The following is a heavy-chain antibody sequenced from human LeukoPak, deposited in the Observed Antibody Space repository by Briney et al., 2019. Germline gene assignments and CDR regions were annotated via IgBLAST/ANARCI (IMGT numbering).Heavy chain of an antibody. Sequence: GGSLRLSCAASGYTFTGYYMHWVRQAPGQGLEWMGWINPNSGGTNYAQKFQGRVTMTRDTSISTAYMELSRLRFDDTAVYYCARVGGPGYSSGWYGYWGQGTLVTVSS. CDR2: INPNSGGT. CDR1: GYTFTGYY. J-gene: IGHJ4*02. V-gene: IGHV1-2*02. CDR3: ARVGGPGYSSGWYGY. D-gene: IGHD6-19*01.